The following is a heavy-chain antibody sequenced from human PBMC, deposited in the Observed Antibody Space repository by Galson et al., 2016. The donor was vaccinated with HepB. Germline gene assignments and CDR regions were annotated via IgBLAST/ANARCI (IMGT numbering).Heavy chain of an antibody. Sequence: SLRLSCAASGFTFSSYAMHWVRQAPDKGLEWVAVISYDGSNKYYADSVRGRFTISRDNSKNTLFLQMNSLRAEDTAVYYCAKNDILAGYSAFDYWGQGTLVTVSS. CDR1: GFTFSSYA. J-gene: IGHJ4*02. D-gene: IGHD3-9*01. CDR3: AKNDILAGYSAFDY. V-gene: IGHV3-30*18. CDR2: ISYDGSNK.